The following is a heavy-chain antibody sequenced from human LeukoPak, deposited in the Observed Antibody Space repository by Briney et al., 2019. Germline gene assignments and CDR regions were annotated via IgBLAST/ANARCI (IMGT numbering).Heavy chain of an antibody. CDR2: IVPLFGAA. CDR1: GGTFITDG. D-gene: IGHD3-22*01. Sequence: SVNVSFKASGGTFITDGISWVRQAPGQGLEWMGGIVPLFGAAKYAQRFQGRVSIIADESTSTTYMELISLRSEDSAMYYCAREDRPYAFDIWGQGTMVTVSS. V-gene: IGHV1-69*13. J-gene: IGHJ3*02. CDR3: AREDRPYAFDI.